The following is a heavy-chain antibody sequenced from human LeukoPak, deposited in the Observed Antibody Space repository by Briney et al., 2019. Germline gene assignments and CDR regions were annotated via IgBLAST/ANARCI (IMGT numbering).Heavy chain of an antibody. Sequence: GGSLRLSCAASGFTFSSYNMNWVRQAPGKGLEWVSYISSSRRTISYADSVKGRFTISRDNAKNSLYLQMNSLRAEDTAVYYCARSSSRYCSGGSCYSGVLGYFDYWGQGTLVTVSS. CDR1: GFTFSSYN. CDR2: ISSSRRTI. D-gene: IGHD2-15*01. V-gene: IGHV3-48*01. CDR3: ARSSSRYCSGGSCYSGVLGYFDY. J-gene: IGHJ4*02.